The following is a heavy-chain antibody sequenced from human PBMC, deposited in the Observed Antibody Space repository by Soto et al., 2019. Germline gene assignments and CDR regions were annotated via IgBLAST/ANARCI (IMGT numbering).Heavy chain of an antibody. CDR2: IGSTETIT. Sequence: EVQLLELGGDLVQPGGSLRLSCAASGFTFNTNSMSWVRQAPGKGLEWVASIGSTETITFYADSVKGRFTISRDNSMSTVSLQMHSLGADDTAVYYCTKSRDPRFDYWGQGALVTVSS. V-gene: IGHV3-23*01. CDR1: GFTFNTNS. J-gene: IGHJ4*02. CDR3: TKSRDPRFDY.